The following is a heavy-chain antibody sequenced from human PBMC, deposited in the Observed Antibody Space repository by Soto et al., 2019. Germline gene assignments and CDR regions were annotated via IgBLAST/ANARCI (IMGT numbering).Heavy chain of an antibody. Sequence: PGGSLRLSCVGSGVDFRGSYMNWIRQAPGKGLEWISYISDTCRTIHYADSVKGRFVISRDSSKDSLYLQMNDLRADDTAVPYCAGFKEGHIVGLRCRDPWGQGTRGTVSS. CDR2: ISDTCRTI. J-gene: IGHJ5*02. V-gene: IGHV3-11*01. CDR3: AGFKEGHIVGLRCRDP. CDR1: GVDFRGSY. D-gene: IGHD1-26*01.